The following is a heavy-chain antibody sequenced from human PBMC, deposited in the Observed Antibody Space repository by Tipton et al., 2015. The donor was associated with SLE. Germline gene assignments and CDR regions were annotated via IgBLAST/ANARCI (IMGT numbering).Heavy chain of an antibody. D-gene: IGHD3/OR15-3a*01. CDR2: IWYDGSNK. V-gene: IGHV3-33*01. CDR1: GFTFSTSA. J-gene: IGHJ6*02. CDR3: ARGRGGEFLDYWGQGTLVTVSSGMDV. Sequence: SLRLSCAASGFTFSTSAMHWVRQAPGKGLEWVAVIWYDGSNKFYADSVKGRFTISRDNSKNTVSLQMNSLRVEDTAVYFCARGRGGEFLDYWGQGTLVTVSSGMDVWGQGTTVTVSS.